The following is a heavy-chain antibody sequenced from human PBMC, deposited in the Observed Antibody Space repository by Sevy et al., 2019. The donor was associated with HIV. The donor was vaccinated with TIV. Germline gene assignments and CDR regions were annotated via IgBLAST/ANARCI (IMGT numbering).Heavy chain of an antibody. CDR2: INPNSGVT. J-gene: IGHJ3*02. CDR1: GYIFSDYN. V-gene: IGHV1-2*06. Sequence: ASVKVSCKTTGYIFSDYNMHWVRQAPGQGLEWMALINPNSGVTIYAQKFRGRVSLTRDTSMSTAYMGLGALTSDDTAVYYGVREDNNAPRTLVSFDIWGQGTMVTVSS. D-gene: IGHD1-20*01. CDR3: VREDNNAPRTLVSFDI.